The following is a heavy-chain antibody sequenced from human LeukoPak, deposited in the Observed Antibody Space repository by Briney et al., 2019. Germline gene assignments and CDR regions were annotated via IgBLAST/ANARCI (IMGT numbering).Heavy chain of an antibody. Sequence: GGSLRLSCAGSGFTFSDFWMTWVRQTPGKGLEWVANIKEDGTEKNLVDSVKGRFTISRDNTKNSVYLQMSSLRAEDTALYYCARIGYSSSSLDYWGQGTLVTVSS. CDR1: GFTFSDFW. CDR3: ARIGYSSSSLDY. V-gene: IGHV3-7*01. CDR2: IKEDGTEK. D-gene: IGHD6-6*01. J-gene: IGHJ4*02.